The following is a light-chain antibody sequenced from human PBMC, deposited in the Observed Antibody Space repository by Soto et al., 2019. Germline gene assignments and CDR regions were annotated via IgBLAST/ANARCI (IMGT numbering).Light chain of an antibody. CDR3: QQSYSVPQVT. J-gene: IGKJ4*01. CDR2: GSS. Sequence: DIQMTQSPSSLSASIGDRVTITCRASQSIRSYLNWYQQKPGKAPKLLIFGSSNLQSGVPSRFSGSGSGTDFTLTISSLQPEDFATYYCQQSYSVPQVTFCGGTKVEIK. V-gene: IGKV1-39*01. CDR1: QSIRSY.